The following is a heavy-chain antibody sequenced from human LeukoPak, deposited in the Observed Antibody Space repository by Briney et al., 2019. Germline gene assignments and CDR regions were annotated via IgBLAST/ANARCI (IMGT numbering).Heavy chain of an antibody. CDR3: GRDLPGDGYNSAYDY. CDR2: IYPNSGGS. V-gene: IGHV1-2*02. D-gene: IGHD5-24*01. CDR1: GYTFTGYY. Sequence: ASVKVSCQASGYTFTGYYIHWVRQAPGQGLEWMGWIYPNSGGSNYAQKFQGRVTMTRDTSMSTAYMELSSLKFDDTAVYFCGRDLPGDGYNSAYDYWGQGTLVAVSS. J-gene: IGHJ4*02.